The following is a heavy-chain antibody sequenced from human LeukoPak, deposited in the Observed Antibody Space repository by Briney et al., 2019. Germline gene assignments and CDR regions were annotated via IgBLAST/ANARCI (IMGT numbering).Heavy chain of an antibody. J-gene: IGHJ4*02. CDR2: IRYDGSNK. CDR1: GFTFSSFG. Sequence: GGSLRLSCAASGFTFSSFGMHWVRQAPGKGLEWVAFIRYDGSNKYYIESAEGRFTISRDNSKNTLFLQMNSLRAEDMAVYFCAKDLTLGADGTYFDYWGQGTLVTVSS. V-gene: IGHV3-30*02. D-gene: IGHD6-13*01. CDR3: AKDLTLGADGTYFDY.